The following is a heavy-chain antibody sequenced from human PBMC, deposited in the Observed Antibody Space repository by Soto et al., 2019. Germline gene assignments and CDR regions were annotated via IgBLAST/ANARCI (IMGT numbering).Heavy chain of an antibody. Sequence: QVQLVQSGAEVKKPGASVKVSCKASGYTFSSYGISWVRQAPGQGLEWMGWISGNNGNTNYAQKLQGRVTMTTDTSTSTAYMDLRSLRSDDTAVYYCASSPCSGGSCYSNRFFDYWGQGTLVTVSS. CDR3: ASSPCSGGSCYSNRFFDY. V-gene: IGHV1-18*01. D-gene: IGHD2-15*01. J-gene: IGHJ4*02. CDR1: GYTFSSYG. CDR2: ISGNNGNT.